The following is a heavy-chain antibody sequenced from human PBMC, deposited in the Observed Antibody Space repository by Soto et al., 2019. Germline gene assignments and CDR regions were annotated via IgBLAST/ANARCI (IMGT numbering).Heavy chain of an antibody. Sequence: EVQLLESGGGLVQPGGSLRLSCAASGFTFSSYAMSWVRQAPGKGLEWVSAISGSGGSTYYADSVKGRFTISRDHSKNTLYLQMNSLRAEDTAVYYCAKMGGYDILTGYFVDYWGQGTLVTVSS. D-gene: IGHD3-9*01. CDR3: AKMGGYDILTGYFVDY. CDR1: GFTFSSYA. CDR2: ISGSGGST. V-gene: IGHV3-23*01. J-gene: IGHJ4*02.